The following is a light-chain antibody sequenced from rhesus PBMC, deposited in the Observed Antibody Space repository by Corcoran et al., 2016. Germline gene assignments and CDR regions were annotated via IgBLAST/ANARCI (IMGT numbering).Light chain of an antibody. V-gene: IGKV1-38*01. J-gene: IGKJ3*01. Sequence: DIQLTQSPSSLSASVGDRVTITWWVSQGISSNLAWYQQKSGKAPKLLLNDASNLQSGVPSRFSGDGSWTEFTLTISSLQPDDFPTYYCPQRTSYPFTFGPEAKLDIK. CDR1: QGISSN. CDR3: PQRTSYPFT. CDR2: DAS.